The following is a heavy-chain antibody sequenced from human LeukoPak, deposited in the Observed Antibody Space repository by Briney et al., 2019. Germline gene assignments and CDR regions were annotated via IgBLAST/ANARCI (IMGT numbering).Heavy chain of an antibody. J-gene: IGHJ4*02. CDR3: ARHLRGFLVPAASFRGGFDY. D-gene: IGHD2-2*01. CDR2: IYYSGST. V-gene: IGHV4-39*01. Sequence: SETLSLTCTVSGGSISSSSYYWGWIRQPPGKGLEWIGSIYYSGSTYYNPSLKSRVTISVDTSKNQFSLKLSSVTAADTAVYYCARHLRGFLVPAASFRGGFDYWGQGTLVTVSS. CDR1: GGSISSSSYY.